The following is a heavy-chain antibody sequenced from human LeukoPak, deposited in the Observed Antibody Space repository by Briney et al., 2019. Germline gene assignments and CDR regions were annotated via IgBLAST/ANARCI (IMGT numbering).Heavy chain of an antibody. D-gene: IGHD2-2*01. J-gene: IGHJ4*02. CDR2: ISSSSSYI. V-gene: IGHV3-21*01. CDR3: ARVFAGTSIDY. Sequence: GGSLRLSCAASGFTFSSYSMNWVRQAPGKGLESVSSISSSSSYIYYADSVKGRFTISRDNAQNSLYLQMNSLRAEDTAVYYCARVFAGTSIDYWGQGTLVTVSS. CDR1: GFTFSSYS.